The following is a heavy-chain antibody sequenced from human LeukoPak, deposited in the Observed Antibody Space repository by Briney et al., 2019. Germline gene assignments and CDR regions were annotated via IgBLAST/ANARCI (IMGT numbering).Heavy chain of an antibody. Sequence: GGSLRLSCAASGFTFSTYSMNWVRQAPGKELEWVSYISSSSSTIYYADSVKGRFTISRDNAKNSLYLQMNSLRAEDTAVYYCAREGGSYPFDFWGQGTLVTVSS. CDR3: AREGGSYPFDF. V-gene: IGHV3-48*01. CDR1: GFTFSTYS. J-gene: IGHJ4*02. CDR2: ISSSSSTI. D-gene: IGHD1-26*01.